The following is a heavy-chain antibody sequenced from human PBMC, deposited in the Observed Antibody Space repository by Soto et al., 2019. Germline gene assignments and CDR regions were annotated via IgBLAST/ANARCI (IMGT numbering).Heavy chain of an antibody. V-gene: IGHV4-31*03. J-gene: IGHJ4*02. CDR3: ARAPYPYCSSTSCRTLVYFDY. Sequence: QVQLQESGPGLVKPSQTLSLTCTVSGGSISSGGYYWSWIRQHPGKGLEWIGYIYYSGSTYYNPSLKSRVTISVDTSKNQSSLKLSSVTAADTAVYYCARAPYPYCSSTSCRTLVYFDYWGQGTLVTVSS. D-gene: IGHD2-2*01. CDR2: IYYSGST. CDR1: GGSISSGGYY.